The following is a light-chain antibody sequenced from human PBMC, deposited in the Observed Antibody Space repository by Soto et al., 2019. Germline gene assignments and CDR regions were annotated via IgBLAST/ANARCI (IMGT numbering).Light chain of an antibody. V-gene: IGLV2-14*01. Sequence: QSALTQPASVSGSPGQSITISCTGTSSDVGGYNYVSWYQQHPGKAPKLMIYDVNNWPSGVSNRFSGSKSGNTASLTISGLQAEDEGDYYCSSYTSSITLVFGGGTKLTVL. CDR2: DVN. CDR3: SSYTSSITLV. CDR1: SSDVGGYNY. J-gene: IGLJ2*01.